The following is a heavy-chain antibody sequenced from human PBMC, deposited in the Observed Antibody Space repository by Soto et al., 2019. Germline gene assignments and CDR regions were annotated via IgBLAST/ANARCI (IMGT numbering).Heavy chain of an antibody. D-gene: IGHD6-19*01. CDR1: VFTFSSYE. J-gene: IGHJ4*02. V-gene: IGHV3-48*03. Sequence: PVWSLRLSCASSVFTFSSYEMNCVRHSQGKWLEWVSYISSSGSTIYYADSVKCRFTISRDNAKNSLYLQMNSLRAEERAVYYYARLAVGRILAWWGEGT. CDR3: ARLAVGRILAW. CDR2: ISSSGSTI.